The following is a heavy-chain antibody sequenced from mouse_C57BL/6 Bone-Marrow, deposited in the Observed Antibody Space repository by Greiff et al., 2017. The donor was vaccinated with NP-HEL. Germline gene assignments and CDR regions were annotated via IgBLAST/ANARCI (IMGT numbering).Heavy chain of an antibody. J-gene: IGHJ3*01. D-gene: IGHD1-1*02. Sequence: QVQLKESGPGLVQPSQSLSITCTVSGFSLTSSGVHWVRQSPGKGLEWLGVIWSGGSTAYNAAFISRLSISKDNSKSQVFFKMNSLQAEDTAIYYCARKRWDWFAYWGQGTLVTVSA. CDR2: IWSGGST. CDR1: GFSLTSSG. V-gene: IGHV2-2*01. CDR3: ARKRWDWFAY.